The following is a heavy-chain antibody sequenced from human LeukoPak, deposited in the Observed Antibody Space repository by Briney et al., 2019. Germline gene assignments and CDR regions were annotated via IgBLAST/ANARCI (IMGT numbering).Heavy chain of an antibody. CDR2: IRYDGSNK. V-gene: IGHV3-30*02. Sequence: GGSLGLSCAASGFTFSSYGMHWVRQAPGKGLEWVAFIRYDGSNKYYADSVKGRFTISRDNSKNTLYLQMNSLRAEDTAVYYCAKDSGVGSSWYSSVGYFDYWGQGTLVTVSS. J-gene: IGHJ4*02. D-gene: IGHD6-13*01. CDR1: GFTFSSYG. CDR3: AKDSGVGSSWYSSVGYFDY.